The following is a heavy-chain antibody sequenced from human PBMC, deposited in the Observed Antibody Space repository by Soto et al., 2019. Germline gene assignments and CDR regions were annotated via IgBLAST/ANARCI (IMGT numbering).Heavy chain of an antibody. CDR3: ARDSLDRVHIPDY. J-gene: IGHJ4*02. CDR1: GFTFSSYG. V-gene: IGHV3-33*01. Sequence: QVQLVESGGGVVQPGRSLRLSCAASGFTFSSYGMHWVRQAPGKGLEWVAVIWYDGSNKYYADSVKGRFTISRDNSKNTLYLQMNSLRAEDTAVYYCARDSLDRVHIPDYWGQGTLVTVSS. D-gene: IGHD2-21*01. CDR2: IWYDGSNK.